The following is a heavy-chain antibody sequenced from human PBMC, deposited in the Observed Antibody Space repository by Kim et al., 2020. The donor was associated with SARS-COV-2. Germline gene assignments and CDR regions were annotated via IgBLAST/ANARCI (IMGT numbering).Heavy chain of an antibody. CDR3: ARATGIVGATLAFDY. J-gene: IGHJ4*02. V-gene: IGHV4-39*07. D-gene: IGHD1-26*01. Sequence: PSLKSRVTISVDTSKNQFSLKLSSVTAADTAVYYCARATGIVGATLAFDYWGQGTLVTVSS.